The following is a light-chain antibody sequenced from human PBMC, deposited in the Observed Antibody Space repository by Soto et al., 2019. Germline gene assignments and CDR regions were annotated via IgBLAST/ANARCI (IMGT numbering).Light chain of an antibody. V-gene: IGKV1-39*01. Sequence: DIQMTQSPSSLSASVGDRVTITCRASQSISTYLNWYQQKPGKAPNLLIYLASTLRSGVPSRFSGSGSGTDFTLTISSLQPEDFATYYCQQSYTTPLTFGGGTKVEIK. J-gene: IGKJ4*01. CDR2: LAS. CDR3: QQSYTTPLT. CDR1: QSISTY.